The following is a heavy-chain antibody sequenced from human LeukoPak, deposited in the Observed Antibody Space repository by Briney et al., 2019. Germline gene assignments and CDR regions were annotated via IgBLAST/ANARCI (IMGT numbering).Heavy chain of an antibody. CDR1: GFTFTRYW. V-gene: IGHV3-7*01. CDR2: IKQDGSQQ. J-gene: IGHJ4*02. CDR3: TRDGYGGDCIHPTHH. D-gene: IGHD2-21*02. Sequence: GGSLRLSCATSGFTFTRYWMSWIRQAPGKGLEWVANIKQDGSQQYYLDSVEGRFTISRDNAKNSLYLQMNNLRVEDTAVYYCTRDGYGGDCIHPTHHWGQGTRVTVSP.